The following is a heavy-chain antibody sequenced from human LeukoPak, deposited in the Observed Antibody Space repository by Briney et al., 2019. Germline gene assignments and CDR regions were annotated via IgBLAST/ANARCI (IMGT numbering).Heavy chain of an antibody. J-gene: IGHJ3*02. Sequence: GGSLRLSCAASGSTFSSYAMSWVRQAPGKGLEWVSAISGSGGSTYYADSVKGRFTISRDNSKNTLYLQMNSLRAEDTAVYYCAKDGDYDFWSGPIDAFDIWGQGTMATVSS. D-gene: IGHD3-3*01. CDR2: ISGSGGST. CDR1: GSTFSSYA. CDR3: AKDGDYDFWSGPIDAFDI. V-gene: IGHV3-23*01.